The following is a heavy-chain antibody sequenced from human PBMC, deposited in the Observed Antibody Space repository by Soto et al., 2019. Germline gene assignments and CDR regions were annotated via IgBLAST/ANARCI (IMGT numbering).Heavy chain of an antibody. V-gene: IGHV1-18*01. CDR3: ARMGDVPYYYYGMDV. D-gene: IGHD3-16*01. Sequence: QVQLVQSGAEVKKPGASVKVSCKASGYTFTSYGITWVRQAPGQGLEWLGWINGYNGNTDYAQKLQGRGAMTTDTSTSTAYMELRSLRSDDTPVYYCARMGDVPYYYYGMDVWGQGTTVTVSS. CDR1: GYTFTSYG. CDR2: INGYNGNT. J-gene: IGHJ6*02.